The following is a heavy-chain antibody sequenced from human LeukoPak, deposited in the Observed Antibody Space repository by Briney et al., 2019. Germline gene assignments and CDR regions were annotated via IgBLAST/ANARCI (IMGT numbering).Heavy chain of an antibody. CDR1: RFTFSSYA. CDR2: ISAGGGGS. D-gene: IGHD3-10*01. J-gene: IGHJ4*02. CDR3: AKGGRMVRGVIVTNYYFDY. Sequence: GGSLRLSCAASRFTFSSYAMSWVRQAPGKGLEWVSSISAGGGGSYYADSVQGRFTISRDTSKNTLYLQMNSLRAEDTAVYYCAKGGRMVRGVIVTNYYFDYWGQGTLVTISS. V-gene: IGHV3-23*01.